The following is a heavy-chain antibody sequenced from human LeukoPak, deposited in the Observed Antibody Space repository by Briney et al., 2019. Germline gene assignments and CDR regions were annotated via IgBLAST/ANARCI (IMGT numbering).Heavy chain of an antibody. CDR1: GFTFSSYA. CDR3: AKDGPEYFDWLLYSPLLTD. V-gene: IGHV3-23*01. CDR2: ISGSGGST. J-gene: IGHJ4*02. Sequence: PGESLRLSCAASGFTFSSYAMSWVRQAPGKGLEWVSAISGSGGSTYYADSVKGRFTISRDNSKNTLYLQMSSLRAEDTAVYYCAKDGPEYFDWLLYSPLLTDWGQGTLVTVSS. D-gene: IGHD3-9*01.